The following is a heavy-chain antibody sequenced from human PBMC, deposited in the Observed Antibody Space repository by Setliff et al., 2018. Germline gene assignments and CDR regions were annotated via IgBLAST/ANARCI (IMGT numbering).Heavy chain of an antibody. D-gene: IGHD3-10*01. J-gene: IGHJ5*01. CDR3: VTSTIIIYYFDF. Sequence: GGSLRLSCAASGLTFRTYAMSWVRQAPGKGLEWVSSTTGSGGDRDYADSVKGRFTVSRDNSKYTLYLQMNSLRAEDTAVYYCVTSTIIIYYFDFWGQGTPVTVSS. CDR2: TTGSGGDR. CDR1: GLTFRTYA. V-gene: IGHV3-23*01.